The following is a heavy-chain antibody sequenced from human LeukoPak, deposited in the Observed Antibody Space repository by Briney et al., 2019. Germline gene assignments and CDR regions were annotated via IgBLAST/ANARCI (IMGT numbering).Heavy chain of an antibody. V-gene: IGHV1-2*02. CDR3: ARDNAAVAGRPYDY. Sequence: ASVKDSCKASGYTFTGYYMHWVRQAPGQGLEWMGWINPNSGGTNYAQKFQGRVTMTRDTSISTAYMELSRLRSDDTAVYYCARDNAAVAGRPYDYWGQGTLVTVSS. J-gene: IGHJ4*02. D-gene: IGHD6-19*01. CDR1: GYTFTGYY. CDR2: INPNSGGT.